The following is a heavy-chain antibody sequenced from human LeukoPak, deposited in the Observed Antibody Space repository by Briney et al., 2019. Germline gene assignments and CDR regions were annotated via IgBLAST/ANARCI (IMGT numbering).Heavy chain of an antibody. J-gene: IGHJ4*02. V-gene: IGHV4-4*09. CDR2: IYTSGST. CDR3: ARIRFLEWLLFDY. CDR1: GGSISSYY. D-gene: IGHD3-3*01. Sequence: PSETLSLTCTVSGGSISSYYWSWIRQPPGKGPEWIGYIYTSGSTNYNPSLKSRVTISVDTSKNQFSLKLSSVTAADTAVYYCARIRFLEWLLFDYWGQGTLVTVSS.